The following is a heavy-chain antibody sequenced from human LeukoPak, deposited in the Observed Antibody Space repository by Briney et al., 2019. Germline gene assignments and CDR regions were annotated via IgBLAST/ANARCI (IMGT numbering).Heavy chain of an antibody. CDR1: GFTFSSYS. CDR2: ISSSSSYI. Sequence: GGSLRLSCAASGFTFSSYSMNWVRQAPGKGLEWVSSISSSSSYIYYADSVKGRFTISRDNAKNSLYLQMNSLRAEDTAVYYCARVLGTTNYDILTGYYNVTYYYGMDVWGQGTTVTVSS. CDR3: ARVLGTTNYDILTGYYNVTYYYGMDV. D-gene: IGHD3-9*01. J-gene: IGHJ6*02. V-gene: IGHV3-21*01.